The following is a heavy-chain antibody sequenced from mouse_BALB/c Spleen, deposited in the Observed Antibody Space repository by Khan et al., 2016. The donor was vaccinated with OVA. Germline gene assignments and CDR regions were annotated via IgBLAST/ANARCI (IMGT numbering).Heavy chain of an antibody. CDR3: ARSYDGGWCAY. J-gene: IGHJ3*01. CDR2: IYPGSGST. CDR1: GYTFSDYV. Sequence: VQLQQSGPELVKPGASVKMSCKASGYTFSDYVISWVKLRTGQGLEWIGEIYPGSGSTYYNEKFKGKATLTADKSSNTAYMRPSSLTSEDSAVYVCARSYDGGWCAYWGQGTLVTVS. D-gene: IGHD1-1*01. V-gene: IGHV1-77*01.